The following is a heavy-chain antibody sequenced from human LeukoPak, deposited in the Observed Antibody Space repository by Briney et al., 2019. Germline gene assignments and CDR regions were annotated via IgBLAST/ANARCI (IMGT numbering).Heavy chain of an antibody. V-gene: IGHV3-30*02. CDR1: GFTFSSYG. Sequence: GGSLRLSCVASGFTFSSYGMHWVRQAPGKGLEWVAFIRYDGSNKYYADSVKGRFTISRDNSKNTLHLQMNSLRAEDTAVYYCAKDIYDSSGQGYWGQGTLVTVSS. CDR3: AKDIYDSSGQGY. J-gene: IGHJ4*02. CDR2: IRYDGSNK. D-gene: IGHD3-22*01.